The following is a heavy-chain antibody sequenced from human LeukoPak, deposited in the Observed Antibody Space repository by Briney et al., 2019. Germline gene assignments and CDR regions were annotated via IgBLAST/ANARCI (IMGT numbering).Heavy chain of an antibody. CDR3: ARDHCSSTSCAYYYYAMDV. CDR2: IWYDGSNK. CDR1: GFTFSSYG. V-gene: IGHV3-33*01. J-gene: IGHJ6*02. D-gene: IGHD2-2*01. Sequence: GGSLRLSCAASGFTFSSYGMHWVRQAPGKGLEWVAVIWYDGSNKYYADSVKGRFTFSRDNSKNTLYLQMSSLRAEDTAVYYCARDHCSSTSCAYYYYAMDVWGQGTTVTVSS.